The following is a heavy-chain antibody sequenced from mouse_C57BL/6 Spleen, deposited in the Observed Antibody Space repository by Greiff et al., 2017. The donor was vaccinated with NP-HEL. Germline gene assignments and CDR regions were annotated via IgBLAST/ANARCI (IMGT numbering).Heavy chain of an antibody. CDR3: ARSEYYGSSYEAY. Sequence: QVQLQQPGAELVRPGTSVKLSCKASGYTFTSYWMHWVKQRPGQGLEWIGVIDPSDSYTNYNQKFKGKATLTVDTSSRTAYMQLSSLTSEDSAVYYCARSEYYGSSYEAYWGQGTLVTVSA. CDR2: IDPSDSYT. D-gene: IGHD1-1*01. J-gene: IGHJ3*01. V-gene: IGHV1-59*01. CDR1: GYTFTSYW.